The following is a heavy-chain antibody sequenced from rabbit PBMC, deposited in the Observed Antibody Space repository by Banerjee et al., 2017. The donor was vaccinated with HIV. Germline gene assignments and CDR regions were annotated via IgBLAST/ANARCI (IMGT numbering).Heavy chain of an antibody. V-gene: IGHV1S45*01. CDR1: GLDFSSSYW. D-gene: IGHD1-1*01. CDR2: VDTGSSGFT. J-gene: IGHJ6*01. Sequence: EESGGGLVQPEGSLTLTCTASGLDFSSSYWICWVRQAPGKGLEWIACVDTGSSGFTYFASWAKGRFTISKTSSTTVALQMTSLTAADTATYFCARDTSSSFSSYGMDLWGPGTLVTVS. CDR3: ARDTSSSFSSYGMDL.